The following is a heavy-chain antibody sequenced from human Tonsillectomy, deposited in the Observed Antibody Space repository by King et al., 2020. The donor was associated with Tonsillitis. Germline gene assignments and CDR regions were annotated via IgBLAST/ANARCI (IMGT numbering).Heavy chain of an antibody. J-gene: IGHJ4*02. CDR3: ARDRSTGIAVVGTIDY. V-gene: IGHV3-30*01. CDR1: GFTFSSYA. D-gene: IGHD6-13*01. CDR2: ISYDGSNK. Sequence: VQLVESGGGVVQPGRSLRLSCAASGFTFSSYARHWVRQAPGKGLEGVAVISYDGSNKYYSDSVKGRFNITRDNSKNTLYLQMNSRRAEDTAVYYCARDRSTGIAVVGTIDYWGQGTLVTVSS.